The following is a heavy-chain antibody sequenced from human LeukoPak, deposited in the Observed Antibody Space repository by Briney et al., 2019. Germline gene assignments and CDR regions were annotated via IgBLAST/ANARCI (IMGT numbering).Heavy chain of an antibody. CDR2: IRGKAYGVTT. CDR3: TRDNGYYSY. V-gene: IGHV3-49*04. J-gene: IGHJ4*02. Sequence: GGSLRLSCTASGFTFGDYAMSWVRQARGKGLDWVGFIRGKAYGVTTESAASVKGRFTISRDDSKGIAYLQMNSLKTEDTAVYYCTRDNGYYSYWGPGTLVTVSS. CDR1: GFTFGDYA. D-gene: IGHD1-7*01.